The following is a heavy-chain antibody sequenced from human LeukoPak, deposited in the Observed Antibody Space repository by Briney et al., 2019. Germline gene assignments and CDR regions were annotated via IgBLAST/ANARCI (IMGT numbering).Heavy chain of an antibody. CDR3: ARGSFCSSTSCYILGWFDP. J-gene: IGHJ5*02. Sequence: GASVKVSCKASGYTFTSYDIYWVRQATGQGLEWMGWMNPNSGNTGYAQKFQGRVTMTRNTSISTAYMELSSLRSEDTAVYYCARGSFCSSTSCYILGWFDPWGQGTLVTVSS. D-gene: IGHD2-2*02. V-gene: IGHV1-8*01. CDR1: GYTFTSYD. CDR2: MNPNSGNT.